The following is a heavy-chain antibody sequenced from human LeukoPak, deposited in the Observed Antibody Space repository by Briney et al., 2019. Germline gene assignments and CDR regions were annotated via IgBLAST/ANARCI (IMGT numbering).Heavy chain of an antibody. D-gene: IGHD6-19*01. V-gene: IGHV4-39*02. J-gene: IGHJ4*02. CDR2: IYYSGST. CDR3: ARDYVGVAGTFDY. Sequence: SKTLSLTCTVSGGSISGSSYYWGWIRQPPGKGLEWIGSIYYSGSTYYNPSLKSRVTISVDTSKNQFSLKLSSVTAADTAVYFCARDYVGVAGTFDYWGQGTLVTVSS. CDR1: GGSISGSSYY.